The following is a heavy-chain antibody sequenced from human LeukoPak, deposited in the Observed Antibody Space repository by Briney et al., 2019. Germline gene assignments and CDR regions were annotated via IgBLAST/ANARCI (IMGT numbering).Heavy chain of an antibody. J-gene: IGHJ4*02. CDR3: ARRGDGYNPIDY. D-gene: IGHD5-24*01. Sequence: PSETLSLTCTVSGGSISSYYWSWIRQPPGKGLEWIGYIYYSGSTNYNPSLKSRVTISVDTSKNQFSLKLSSVTAADTAVYYCARRGDGYNPIDYWGQGTLVTVSS. CDR1: GGSISSYY. CDR2: IYYSGST. V-gene: IGHV4-59*01.